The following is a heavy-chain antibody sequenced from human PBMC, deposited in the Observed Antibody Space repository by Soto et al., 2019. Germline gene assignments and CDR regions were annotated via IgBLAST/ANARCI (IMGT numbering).Heavy chain of an antibody. Sequence: SETLSLTCAVSGYSISSSNRWGWIRQPPGKGLEWIGYIYYSGSTYYNPSLKSRVTMSVDTSKNQFSLKLSSVTAVDTAVYYCAGTWAYSSSWYDMWFDPWGQGTLVTVSS. CDR3: AGTWAYSSSWYDMWFDP. V-gene: IGHV4-28*01. D-gene: IGHD6-13*01. CDR2: IYYSGST. J-gene: IGHJ5*02. CDR1: GYSISSSNR.